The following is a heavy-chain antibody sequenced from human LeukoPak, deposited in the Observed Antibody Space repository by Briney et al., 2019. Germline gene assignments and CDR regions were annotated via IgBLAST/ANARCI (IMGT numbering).Heavy chain of an antibody. D-gene: IGHD2-2*01. CDR1: GYTFTSYY. V-gene: IGHV1-46*01. Sequence: PSVKVSCKASGYTFTSYYMHWVRQAPGQGLEWMGIINPSGGSTSYAQKFQGRVTMTRDTSTSTVYMELSSLRSEDTAVYYCARADRGSATSSTSLNWFDPWGQGTLVTVSS. CDR3: ARADRGSATSSTSLNWFDP. J-gene: IGHJ5*02. CDR2: INPSGGST.